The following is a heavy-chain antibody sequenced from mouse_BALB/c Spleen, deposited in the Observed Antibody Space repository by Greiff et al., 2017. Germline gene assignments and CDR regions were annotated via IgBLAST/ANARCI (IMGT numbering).Heavy chain of an antibody. J-gene: IGHJ4*01. V-gene: IGHV5-6-5*01. Sequence: EVMLVESGGGLVKPGGSLKLSCAASGFTFSSYAMSWVRQTPEKRLEWVASISSGGSTYYPDSVKGRFTISRDNARNFLYLQMSSLRSEDTAMYYCARRGYYYAMDYGGQGTSVTVSS. CDR2: ISSGGST. CDR1: GFTFSSYA. CDR3: ARRGYYYAMDY.